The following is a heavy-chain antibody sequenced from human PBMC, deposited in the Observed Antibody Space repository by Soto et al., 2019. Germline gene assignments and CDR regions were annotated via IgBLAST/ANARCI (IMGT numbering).Heavy chain of an antibody. D-gene: IGHD2-8*01. Sequence: SETLSLTCTVSGGSISSYYWSWIRQPPGKGLEWIGYIYYSGSTNYNPSLKSRVTISVDTSKNQSSLKLSSVTAVDTAVYYCARNGGYYYGMDVWGQGTTVTVSS. CDR2: IYYSGST. J-gene: IGHJ6*02. CDR1: GGSISSYY. CDR3: ARNGGYYYGMDV. V-gene: IGHV4-59*12.